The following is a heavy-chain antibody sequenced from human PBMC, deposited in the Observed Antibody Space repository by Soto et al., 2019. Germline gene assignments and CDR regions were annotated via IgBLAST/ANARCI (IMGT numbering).Heavy chain of an antibody. Sequence: PGGSLRLSCAASGFTFSSYETNWVRQAPGKGLEWVSYISSSGSTIYYADSVKGRFTISRDNAKNSLYLQMNSLRAEDTAVYYCARDNVENGMDVWGQGTTVTVSS. J-gene: IGHJ6*02. D-gene: IGHD1-1*01. V-gene: IGHV3-48*03. CDR2: ISSSGSTI. CDR3: ARDNVENGMDV. CDR1: GFTFSSYE.